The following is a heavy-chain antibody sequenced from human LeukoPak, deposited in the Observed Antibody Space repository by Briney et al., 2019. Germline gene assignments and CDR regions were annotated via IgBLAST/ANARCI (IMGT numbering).Heavy chain of an antibody. V-gene: IGHV4-59*01. CDR2: IYYSGST. J-gene: IGHJ4*02. CDR1: GGSISSYY. Sequence: PSETLSLTCTVSGGSISSYYWSWIRQPPGKGLEWMGYIYYSGSTNNNPTLKSRVTISVDTSKNQFSLKLSSVTAADTAVYYCARSGLSGWYFDYWGREPWSPSPQ. D-gene: IGHD6-19*01. CDR3: ARSGLSGWYFDY.